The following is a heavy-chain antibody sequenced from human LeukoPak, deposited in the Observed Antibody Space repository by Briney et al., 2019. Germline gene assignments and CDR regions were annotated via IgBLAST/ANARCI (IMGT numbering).Heavy chain of an antibody. CDR3: EGPYSSSWYPHP. D-gene: IGHD6-13*01. J-gene: IGHJ5*02. CDR1: GFTFSSYA. CDR2: ISYDGSNK. Sequence: GRALRLSCAASGFTFSSYAMHWVRQAPAKGLEGVAVISYDGSNKYYADSVKGRFTISRDNSKNTLYLQMNSLRAEDTAVYYCEGPYSSSWYPHPWGQGTLVTVSS. V-gene: IGHV3-30-3*01.